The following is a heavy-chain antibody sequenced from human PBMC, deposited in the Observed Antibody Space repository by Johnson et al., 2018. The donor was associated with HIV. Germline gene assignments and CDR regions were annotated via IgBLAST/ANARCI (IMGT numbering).Heavy chain of an antibody. CDR1: GITFSSSG. V-gene: IGHV3-30*18. CDR2: ISYDGTNK. D-gene: IGHD2/OR15-2a*01. CDR3: AKAQAFRGAFDI. Sequence: VQLVESGGGVVQPGGSLRLSCAASGITFSSSGMNWVRQAPGKGLEWVSVISYDGTNKYYADSVKGRFTISRDNSKNTLYLQMNSLRAEDTAVYYCAKAQAFRGAFDIWGQGTMVIVSS. J-gene: IGHJ3*02.